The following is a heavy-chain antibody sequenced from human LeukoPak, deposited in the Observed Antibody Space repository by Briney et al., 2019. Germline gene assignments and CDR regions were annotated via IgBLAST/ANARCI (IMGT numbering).Heavy chain of an antibody. V-gene: IGHV3-23*01. Sequence: GGSLRLSCAASGFTFSSYAMSWVRQAPGKGLEWVSAISGSGGSTYYADSVKGRFTISRDNSKNTLYLQMNSLRAEDTAVYYCAKLADYIWGGYRYHYFDYWGQGTLVTVSS. CDR2: ISGSGGST. CDR3: AKLADYIWGGYRYHYFDY. D-gene: IGHD3-16*02. CDR1: GFTFSSYA. J-gene: IGHJ4*02.